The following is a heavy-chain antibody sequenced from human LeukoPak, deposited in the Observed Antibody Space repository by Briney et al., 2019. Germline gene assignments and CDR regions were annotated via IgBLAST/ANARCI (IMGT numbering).Heavy chain of an antibody. J-gene: IGHJ6*03. CDR1: GYSFTSYW. CDR3: ARHRPTPLYDSSGHYYCYYYMDV. Sequence: PGESLKISCKGSGYSFTSYWIGWVRQMPGKGLEWMGIIYPGDSDTRYSPSFQGQVTISADKSISTAYLQWSSLKASDTAMYYCARHRPTPLYDSSGHYYCYYYMDVWGKGTTVTVSS. CDR2: IYPGDSDT. D-gene: IGHD3-22*01. V-gene: IGHV5-51*01.